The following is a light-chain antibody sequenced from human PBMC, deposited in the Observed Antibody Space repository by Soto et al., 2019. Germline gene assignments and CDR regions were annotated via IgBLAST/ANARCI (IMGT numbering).Light chain of an antibody. CDR1: SSDVGGYNY. CDR2: EVS. CDR3: SSYTGSSINTVV. Sequence: QSALTQPASVSGSPGQSIAISCTGTSSDVGGYNYVSWYQQHPGKAPKLMIFEVSYRPSGVSNRFSGSKPGNTASLTISGLQAEDEADYYCSSYTGSSINTVVFGGGTKVTVL. V-gene: IGLV2-14*01. J-gene: IGLJ2*01.